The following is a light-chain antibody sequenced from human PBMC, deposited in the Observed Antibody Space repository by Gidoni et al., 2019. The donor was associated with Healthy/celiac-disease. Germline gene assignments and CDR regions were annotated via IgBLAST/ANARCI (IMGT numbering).Light chain of an antibody. J-gene: IGKJ1*01. CDR3: QQYNNWPPWT. CDR2: GAS. CDR1: QSVSSK. V-gene: IGKV3-15*01. Sequence: VIAQTTATRSVSPGERATLSCRASQSVSSKLAWYQQKPGQAPRLLIYGASARANGIPARFSGSESGTECTLTISSLQSEDFAVYYCQQYNNWPPWTFGQGTKVEIK.